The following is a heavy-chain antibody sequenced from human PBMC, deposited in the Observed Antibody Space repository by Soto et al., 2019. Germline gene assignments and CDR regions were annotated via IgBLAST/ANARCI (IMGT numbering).Heavy chain of an antibody. CDR2: VSPKSGGT. Sequence: ASVKVSCKASGYNFSDYYIHWVRQAPGQGLEWLGWVSPKSGGTNYAQKCKGRVTMTRDTSSNTVYMDLSGLKSDDTAVFYCAREISGGGTLNWFDPWGQGTLVTVSS. CDR1: GYNFSDYY. CDR3: AREISGGGTLNWFDP. V-gene: IGHV1-2*02. J-gene: IGHJ5*02. D-gene: IGHD2-8*02.